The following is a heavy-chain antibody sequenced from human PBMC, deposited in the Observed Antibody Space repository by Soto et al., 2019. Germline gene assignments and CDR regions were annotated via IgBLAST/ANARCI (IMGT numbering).Heavy chain of an antibody. CDR3: ARQLASAFDY. V-gene: IGHV1-18*01. J-gene: IGHJ4*02. Sequence: ASVKVSCKASGYTFTNYNINWVRQAPGQGLEWMGWISACNGNTYYAQKFHGRVTLTTDTSTSTVYMELRSLRSDDTALYYCARQLASAFDYWGQGTLVTVSS. CDR1: GYTFTNYN. D-gene: IGHD6-13*01. CDR2: ISACNGNT.